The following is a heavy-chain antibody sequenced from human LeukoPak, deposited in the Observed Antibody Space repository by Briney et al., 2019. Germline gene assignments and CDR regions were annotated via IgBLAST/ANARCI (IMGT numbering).Heavy chain of an antibody. CDR2: ISAYNGNT. CDR3: ARSNYGGPYWYFDL. Sequence: ASVKVSCKASGYTFTSYGISGVRQAPGQGLEWMGWISAYNGNTNYAQKLQGRVTMTTDTSTSTAYMELRSLRSDDTAVYYCARSNYGGPYWYFDLWGRGTLVTVSS. D-gene: IGHD4-23*01. CDR1: GYTFTSYG. J-gene: IGHJ2*01. V-gene: IGHV1-18*01.